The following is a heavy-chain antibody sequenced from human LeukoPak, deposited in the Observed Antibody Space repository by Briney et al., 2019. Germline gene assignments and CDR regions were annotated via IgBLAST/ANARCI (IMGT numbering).Heavy chain of an antibody. CDR1: GFTFSSYS. D-gene: IGHD3-22*01. J-gene: IGHJ4*02. CDR3: ARDPKPFSDSGGFDY. Sequence: GGSLRLSCAASGFTFSSYSMNWVRQAPGKGLEWVSSISSGGSLTYYADSVKGRFTISRDDAEKSLSLQMNSLRGEDTAVYYCARDPKPFSDSGGFDYWGQGTLLTVSS. CDR2: ISSGGSLT. V-gene: IGHV3-21*01.